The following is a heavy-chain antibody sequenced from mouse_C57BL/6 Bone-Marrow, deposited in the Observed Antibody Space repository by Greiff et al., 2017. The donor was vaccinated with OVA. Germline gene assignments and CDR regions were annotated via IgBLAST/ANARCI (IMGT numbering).Heavy chain of an antibody. CDR3: AGNYGYYFDY. D-gene: IGHD2-2*01. CDR1: GYSITSGYY. CDR2: ISYDGSN. Sequence: DVQLQESGPGLVKPSQSLSLTCSVTGYSITSGYYWNWIRQFPGNKLEWMGYISYDGSNNYNPSLKNRISITRDTSKNQFFLKLNSVTTEDTATYYCAGNYGYYFDYWGQGTTLTVSS. J-gene: IGHJ2*01. V-gene: IGHV3-6*01.